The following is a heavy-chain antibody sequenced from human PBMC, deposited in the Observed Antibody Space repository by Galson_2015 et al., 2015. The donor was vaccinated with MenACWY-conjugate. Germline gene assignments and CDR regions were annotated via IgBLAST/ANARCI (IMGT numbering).Heavy chain of an antibody. Sequence: SLRLSCATSGFAFGVYLLGWFRRAPGKGLGWVGYIQSKNYGANTQYAASVKDRFTISRDDSRSIAYLQMNSLKTEDTALYYCTRADHRYCSRTNCPFDHWGQGTLVTVSS. CDR2: IQSKNYGANT. V-gene: IGHV3-49*02. D-gene: IGHD2-2*01. J-gene: IGHJ4*02. CDR3: TRADHRYCSRTNCPFDH. CDR1: GFAFGVYL.